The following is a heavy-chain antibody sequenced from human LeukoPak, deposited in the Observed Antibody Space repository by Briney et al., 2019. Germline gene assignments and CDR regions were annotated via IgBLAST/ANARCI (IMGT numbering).Heavy chain of an antibody. D-gene: IGHD3-3*01. CDR2: IIPILGIA. J-gene: IGHJ4*02. CDR3: ARTYYDFWSGFGDQSFDY. CDR1: GGTFSSYA. Sequence: SVKVSCKASGGTFSSYAISWVRQAPGQGLEWMGRIIPILGIANYAQKFRGRVTITADKSTSTAYMELSSLRSEDTAVYYCARTYYDFWSGFGDQSFDYWGQGTLVTVSS. V-gene: IGHV1-69*04.